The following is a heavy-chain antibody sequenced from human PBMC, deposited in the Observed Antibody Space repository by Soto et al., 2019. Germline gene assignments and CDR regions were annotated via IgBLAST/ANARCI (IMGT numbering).Heavy chain of an antibody. CDR1: GGTFSSYA. V-gene: IGHV1-69*06. J-gene: IGHJ6*02. CDR2: IIPIFGTA. Sequence: QVQLVQSGAEVKKPGSSMKVSCKASGGTFSSYAISWVRQAPGQGLEWMGGIIPIFGTANYAQKCQGRVTITADKSTSTAYMELSSLRSEDTAVYYCARGGVTTVPRGYYYGMDVWGQGTTVTVSS. CDR3: ARGGVTTVPRGYYYGMDV. D-gene: IGHD3-3*01.